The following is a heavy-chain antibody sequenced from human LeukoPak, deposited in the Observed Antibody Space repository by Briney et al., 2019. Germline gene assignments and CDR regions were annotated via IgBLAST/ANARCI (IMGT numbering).Heavy chain of an antibody. V-gene: IGHV4-34*01. J-gene: IGHJ4*02. CDR1: GGSFSGYY. CDR3: ASSMNPGYYYDSSGYFPFDY. Sequence: SETLSLTCAVYGGSFSGYYWSWIRQPPGKGLEWIGEINHSGSTNYNPSLKSRVTISVDTSKNQFSLKLSSVTAADTAVYYCASSMNPGYYYDSSGYFPFDYWGQGTLVTVSS. D-gene: IGHD3-22*01. CDR2: INHSGST.